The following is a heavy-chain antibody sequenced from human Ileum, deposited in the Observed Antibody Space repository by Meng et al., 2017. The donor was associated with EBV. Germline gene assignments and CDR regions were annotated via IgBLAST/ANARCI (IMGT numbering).Heavy chain of an antibody. CDR2: TYHSGST. J-gene: IGHJ4*02. CDR1: GGSISSSNW. D-gene: IGHD6-19*01. CDR3: ASFPPPGKQWLVTDY. Sequence: VQLQDPGPGLAKTSGTLSLTGAVSGGSISSSNWWSGVRQPPGKGLEWIGETYHSGSTNYNPSLKSRVTISVDKSKNQFSLKLSSVTAADTAVYYCASFPPPGKQWLVTDYWGQGTLVTVSS. V-gene: IGHV4-4*02.